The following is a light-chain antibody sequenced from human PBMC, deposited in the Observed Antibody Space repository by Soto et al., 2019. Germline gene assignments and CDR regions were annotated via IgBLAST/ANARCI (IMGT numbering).Light chain of an antibody. CDR2: DAS. J-gene: IGKJ1*01. CDR3: HQYNSYST. Sequence: GDRVTITCRASQSISSWLAWYQQKPGKAPKLLIYDASSLESGVTSRFSGSGSGTEFTLTISSLQPDDFAIYYCHQYNSYSTFGQGTKVEIK. CDR1: QSISSW. V-gene: IGKV1-5*01.